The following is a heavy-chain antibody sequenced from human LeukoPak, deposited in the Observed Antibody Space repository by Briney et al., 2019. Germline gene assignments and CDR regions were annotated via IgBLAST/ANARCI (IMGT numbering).Heavy chain of an antibody. Sequence: ASVKVSCKASGGTFSSYAISWVRQAPGQGLEWMGGIIPIFGTANYAQKFQGRVTITTDESTSTAYMELSSLRSEDTAVYYCARVAVVPAAPRPVRGYYYYMDVWGKGTTVTVSS. CDR2: IIPIFGTA. CDR1: GGTFSSYA. J-gene: IGHJ6*03. CDR3: ARVAVVPAAPRPVRGYYYYMDV. D-gene: IGHD2-2*01. V-gene: IGHV1-69*05.